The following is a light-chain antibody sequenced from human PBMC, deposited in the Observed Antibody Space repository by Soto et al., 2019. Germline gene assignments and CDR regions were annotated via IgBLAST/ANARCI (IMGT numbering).Light chain of an antibody. CDR3: QQYGSSPPIT. J-gene: IGKJ5*01. CDR1: QSVSSSY. V-gene: IGKV3-20*01. CDR2: GAS. Sequence: EIVLTQSPGTLSLSPGERATLSCRASQSVSSSYLAWYQQKPCQAPRLLIYGASSRATGIPDRFSGSGSGTDFTLTISRLEPEDFAVYYCQQYGSSPPITFGQGTQLEI.